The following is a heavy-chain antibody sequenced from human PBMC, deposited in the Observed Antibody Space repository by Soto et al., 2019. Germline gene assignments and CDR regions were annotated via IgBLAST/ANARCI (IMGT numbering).Heavy chain of an antibody. J-gene: IGHJ6*03. Sequence: EVQLLESGGGLVQPGGSLRLSCAASGFTFSSYAMSWVRQAPGKGLEWVSAISGSGGSTYYADSVKGRFTISRDNSKNTLYLQMNSLRAEDTALYYCAKPGSFGVVSNYYMDVWGKGTTVTVSS. CDR3: AKPGSFGVVSNYYMDV. CDR1: GFTFSSYA. CDR2: ISGSGGST. D-gene: IGHD3-3*01. V-gene: IGHV3-23*01.